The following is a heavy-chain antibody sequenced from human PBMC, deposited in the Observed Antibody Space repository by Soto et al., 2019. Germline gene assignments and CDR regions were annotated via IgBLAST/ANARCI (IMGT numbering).Heavy chain of an antibody. CDR3: ARGRRTTVTIDY. Sequence: SETLSLTCAVYGGSFSGYYWSWIRQPPGKGLEWIGEINHSGSTNYNPSLKSRVTISVDTSKNQFSLKLSSVTAADTAVYYCARGRRTTVTIDYWGQGALVTVSS. V-gene: IGHV4-34*01. J-gene: IGHJ4*02. D-gene: IGHD4-17*01. CDR2: INHSGST. CDR1: GGSFSGYY.